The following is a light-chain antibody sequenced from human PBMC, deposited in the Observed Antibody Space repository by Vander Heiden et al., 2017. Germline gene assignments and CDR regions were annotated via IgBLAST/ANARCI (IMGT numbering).Light chain of an antibody. CDR3: QQYNRPYT. CDR2: KAS. V-gene: IGKV1-5*03. CDR1: QSISSW. Sequence: DLPMTPSPSTLSASVGDRVTITCRASQSISSWLAWYQQKPGKAPKLLIYKASNLQSGVPSRFSGSGSGTEFTLTISSLQPDDFATYYCQQYNRPYTFGQGTKLEIK. J-gene: IGKJ2*01.